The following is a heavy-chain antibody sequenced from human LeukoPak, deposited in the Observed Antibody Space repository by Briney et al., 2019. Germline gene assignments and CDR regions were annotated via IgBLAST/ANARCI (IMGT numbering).Heavy chain of an antibody. CDR1: GFTVNTNF. CDR3: ARESGGRDKFAFDI. Sequence: GGSLRLSCAASGFTVNTNFMSWVRQAPGERLEWVSTIYTNGGANYADSVKGRFSISRDNSKNTLYLQMNGLSADDTAVYYCARESGGRDKFAFDIWGQGTMVTVSS. J-gene: IGHJ3*02. D-gene: IGHD1-26*01. V-gene: IGHV3-53*01. CDR2: IYTNGGA.